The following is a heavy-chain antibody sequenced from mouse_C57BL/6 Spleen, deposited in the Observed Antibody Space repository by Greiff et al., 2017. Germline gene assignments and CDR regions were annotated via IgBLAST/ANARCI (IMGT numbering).Heavy chain of an antibody. Sequence: VQLQQSGPELVKPGASVKISCKASGYAFSSSWMNWVKQRPGKGLEWIGRIYPGDGDTNYNGKFKGKATLTADKSSSTAYMQLSSLTSEDSAVYSCARWGYDYDGTGGAMDYWGQGTSVTVSS. CDR1: GYAFSSSW. J-gene: IGHJ4*01. V-gene: IGHV1-82*01. D-gene: IGHD2-4*01. CDR2: IYPGDGDT. CDR3: ARWGYDYDGTGGAMDY.